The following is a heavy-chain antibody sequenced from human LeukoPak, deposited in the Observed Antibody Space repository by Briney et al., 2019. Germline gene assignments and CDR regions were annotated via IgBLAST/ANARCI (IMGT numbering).Heavy chain of an antibody. Sequence: GGSLRLSCAASGFIFSNYWMSWVRQAPGKGLEWVANIKQDGSEKYYVDSVKGRFTISRDNAKNSLYLQMNSLRAEDTAVYYCARAQVVPAAAYYYYMDVWGKGTTVTVSS. CDR1: GFIFSNYW. CDR2: IKQDGSEK. J-gene: IGHJ6*03. CDR3: ARAQVVPAAAYYYYMDV. D-gene: IGHD2-2*01. V-gene: IGHV3-7*04.